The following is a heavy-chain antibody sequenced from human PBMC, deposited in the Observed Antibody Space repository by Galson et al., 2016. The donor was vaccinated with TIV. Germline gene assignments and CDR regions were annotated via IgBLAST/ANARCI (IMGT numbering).Heavy chain of an antibody. J-gene: IGHJ6*03. CDR1: GYSFTRYW. CDR3: ARPPMTTMVQLNVYYYRDV. Sequence: QSGAEVKKPGESLKISCKGSGYSFTRYWIAWVRQMPGKGLEWMGIIYPGDSQTKYSPSFQGQVTISADNSMSTAYLQWSSLKASDTAKYYCARPPMTTMVQLNVYYYRDVWGKGTTVTVSS. V-gene: IGHV5-51*01. CDR2: IYPGDSQT. D-gene: IGHD5-18*01.